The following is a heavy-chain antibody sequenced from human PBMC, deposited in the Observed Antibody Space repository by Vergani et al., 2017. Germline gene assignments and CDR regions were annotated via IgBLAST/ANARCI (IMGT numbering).Heavy chain of an antibody. J-gene: IGHJ2*01. CDR1: GFTFDDYD. D-gene: IGHD3-3*01. CDR3: AKDHYDFWSGYPNLSPFDL. V-gene: IGHV3-9*01. Sequence: EVQLVESGGGLVEPGRSLRLSCAASGFTFDDYDMHGVRQAPGKGLEWGSGISWNSGSIGYADSVKGRFTISRDNAKNALYLQMKSLRAEDTALYYCAKDHYDFWSGYPNLSPFDLWGRGTLVTVSS. CDR2: ISWNSGSI.